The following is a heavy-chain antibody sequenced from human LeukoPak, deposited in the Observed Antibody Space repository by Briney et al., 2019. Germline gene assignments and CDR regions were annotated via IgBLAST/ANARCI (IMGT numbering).Heavy chain of an antibody. CDR2: IYQRATV. CDR1: CGSISSSPYY. D-gene: IGHD2-21*01. J-gene: IGHJ4*02. V-gene: IGHV4-39*02. Sequence: SETLSLTCTVSCGSISSSPYYWGWIRQPPGKGLEWIGSIYQRATVHYNPSLKSRVTISLDTSKNHFSLNLRSMQASDTAVYYCARAFCVGECFVLHIFFDSWGQGTLVTVSS. CDR3: ARAFCVGECFVLHIFFDS.